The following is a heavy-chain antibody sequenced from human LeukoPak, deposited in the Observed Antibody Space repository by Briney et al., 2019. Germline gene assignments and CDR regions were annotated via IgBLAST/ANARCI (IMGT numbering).Heavy chain of an antibody. J-gene: IGHJ6*03. CDR3: ARDQIKYCSGGSCLHMDV. CDR2: IYYSGST. D-gene: IGHD2-15*01. Sequence: SETLSLTCTVSGGSISSYYWSWIRPPPGKGLEWIGYIYYSGSTNYNPSLKSRVTISVDTSKNQFSLNLSSVTAADTAVYYCARDQIKYCSGGSCLHMDVWGKGTTVTASS. V-gene: IGHV4-59*01. CDR1: GGSISSYY.